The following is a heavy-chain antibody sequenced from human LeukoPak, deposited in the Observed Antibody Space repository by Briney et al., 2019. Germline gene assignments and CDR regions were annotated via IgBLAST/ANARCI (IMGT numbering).Heavy chain of an antibody. V-gene: IGHV4-59*01. CDR1: GGSISSYY. CDR3: ARETSQKGAHYMDV. D-gene: IGHD3-16*01. CDR2: YSGST. J-gene: IGHJ6*03. Sequence: SETLSLTCTVSGGSISSYYWSWIRQPPGKGLEYYSGSTNYNPSLKSRLTISVDTSKNKFSLKLSSVTAADTAVYYCARETSQKGAHYMDVWGKGTTVTISS.